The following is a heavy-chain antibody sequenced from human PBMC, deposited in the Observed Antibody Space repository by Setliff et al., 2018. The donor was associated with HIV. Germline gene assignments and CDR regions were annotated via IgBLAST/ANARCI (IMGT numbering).Heavy chain of an antibody. Sequence: ASVKVSCKASGYTITNNAMHWVRQAPGQRLEWMGWINTDTGNAKYSQKFQGRVTITRDTSISTAYMELSSLRSEDTAVYYCARGKYSSSPPFDYWGQGTLVTVSS. D-gene: IGHD6-6*01. V-gene: IGHV1-3*04. CDR1: GYTITNNA. CDR2: INTDTGNA. CDR3: ARGKYSSSPPFDY. J-gene: IGHJ4*02.